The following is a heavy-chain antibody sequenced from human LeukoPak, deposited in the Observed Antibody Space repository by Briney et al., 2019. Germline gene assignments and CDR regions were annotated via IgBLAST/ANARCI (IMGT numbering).Heavy chain of an antibody. V-gene: IGHV3-23*01. J-gene: IGHJ4*02. Sequence: GGSLRLSCAASGCTFSNYAMSWVRQAPGKGLEWVSAISGSGGSTYYADSVKGRFTISRDNYKNTLYLQMNRLRAEHTAVYYCAKNRYSGSYRVFLDYWGQGTLVTVSS. CDR1: GCTFSNYA. CDR2: ISGSGGST. CDR3: AKNRYSGSYRVFLDY. D-gene: IGHD1-26*01.